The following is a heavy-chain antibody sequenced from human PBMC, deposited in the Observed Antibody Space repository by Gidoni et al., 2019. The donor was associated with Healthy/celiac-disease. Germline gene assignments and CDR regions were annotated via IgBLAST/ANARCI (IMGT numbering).Heavy chain of an antibody. CDR2: IYPGDSDT. CDR1: GYSFTSYW. D-gene: IGHD2-21*02. Sequence: EVQLVQSGAEVKKPGESLKISCKGSGYSFTSYWIGWVRQMPGKGLEWMGIIYPGDSDTRYSPSYQGKVTISADKSISTAYLQWSSLKASDTAMYYCASPLAYCGGDCYSGAFDIWGQGTMVTVSS. CDR3: ASPLAYCGGDCYSGAFDI. J-gene: IGHJ3*02. V-gene: IGHV5-51*01.